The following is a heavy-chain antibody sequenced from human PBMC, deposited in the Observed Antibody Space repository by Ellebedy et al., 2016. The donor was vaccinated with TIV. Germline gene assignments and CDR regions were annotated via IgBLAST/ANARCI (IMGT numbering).Heavy chain of an antibody. CDR1: GSTFSSHA. CDR2: ISYDGNSK. J-gene: IGHJ4*02. V-gene: IGHV3-30-3*01. CDR3: ARDLDKSSGWYGGAAY. D-gene: IGHD6-19*01. Sequence: PGGSLRLSCAASGSTFSSHAMHWVRQAPGKGLEWVAVISYDGNSKYYTDSVKGRFTISRDNSMTTLYLEMNSLRAEDTGVYYCARDLDKSSGWYGGAAYWGQGTLVTVSS.